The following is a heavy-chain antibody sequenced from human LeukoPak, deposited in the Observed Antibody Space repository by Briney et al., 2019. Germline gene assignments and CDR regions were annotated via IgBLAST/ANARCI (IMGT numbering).Heavy chain of an antibody. CDR1: GFTFSNYN. V-gene: IGHV3-21*01. CDR2: ISSSSYI. J-gene: IGHJ4*02. D-gene: IGHD5-24*01. CDR3: ARGDSDS. Sequence: GGSLRLSCAASGFTFSNYNMNWVRQAPGKGLEWVSSISSSSYIYYADSVKGRFTISRDNAKNSPYLQMNSLRVEDTAVYYCARGDSDSWGQGTLVTVSS.